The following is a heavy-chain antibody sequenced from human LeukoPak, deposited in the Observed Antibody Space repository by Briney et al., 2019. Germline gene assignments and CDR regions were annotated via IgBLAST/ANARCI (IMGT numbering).Heavy chain of an antibody. J-gene: IGHJ4*02. V-gene: IGHV4-39*01. CDR2: IYYSGST. CDR1: GGSISSSSYY. D-gene: IGHD3-10*01. Sequence: SETLSLTCTVSGGSISSSSYYWGWIRQPPGKGLEWIGSIYYSGSTYYNPSLKSRVTIFVDTSKNQFSLKLSPVTAADTAVYYCARPRYGSGSYYIDYWGQGTLVTVSS. CDR3: ARPRYGSGSYYIDY.